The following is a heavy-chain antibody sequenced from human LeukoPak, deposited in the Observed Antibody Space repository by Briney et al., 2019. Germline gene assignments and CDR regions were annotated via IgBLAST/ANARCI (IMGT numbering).Heavy chain of an antibody. V-gene: IGHV3-48*03. CDR1: GFIFSSYE. J-gene: IGHJ3*02. CDR2: ISSSGSTI. D-gene: IGHD1-26*01. CDR3: ARDSGSDAFDI. Sequence: GGSLRLSCAASGFIFSSYEMNWVRQAPGKGLEWVSYISSSGSTIYYADSVKGRFTISRDNAKNSLYLQMNSLRAEDTAVYYCARDSGSDAFDIWGQGTMVTVSS.